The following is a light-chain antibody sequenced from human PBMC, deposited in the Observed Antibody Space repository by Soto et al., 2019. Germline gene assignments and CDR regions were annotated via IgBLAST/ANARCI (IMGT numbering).Light chain of an antibody. CDR3: QQRSNWPPIT. V-gene: IGKV3-11*01. CDR2: GAS. CDR1: QSVHNY. Sequence: EIVLTLSLTTLSLYPGDRAALSCKASQSVHNYLAWYQQKPGQAPRLLIYGASTRAAGIPARFSGSGSGTDFTLTISSLEPEDFAVYYCQQRSNWPPITFGQGRLLE. J-gene: IGKJ5*01.